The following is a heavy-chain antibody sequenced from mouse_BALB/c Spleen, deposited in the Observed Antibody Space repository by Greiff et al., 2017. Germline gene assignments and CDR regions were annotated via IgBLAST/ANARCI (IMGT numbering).Heavy chain of an antibody. CDR2: ISSGSSTI. V-gene: IGHV5-17*02. CDR3: ARSDGYLLDY. J-gene: IGHJ4*01. D-gene: IGHD2-3*01. CDR1: GFTFSSFG. Sequence: EVKLVESGGGLVQPGGSRKLSCAASGFTFSSFGMHWVRQAPEKGLEWVAYISSGSSTIYYADTVKGRFTISRDNPKNTLFLQMTSLRSEDTAMYYCARSDGYLLDYWGQGTSVTVSS.